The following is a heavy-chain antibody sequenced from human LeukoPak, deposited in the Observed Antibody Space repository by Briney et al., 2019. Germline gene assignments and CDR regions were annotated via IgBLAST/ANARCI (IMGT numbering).Heavy chain of an antibody. D-gene: IGHD4-17*01. V-gene: IGHV3-23*01. CDR1: GFTFKNYA. CDR3: ARDYADYVGYFFFDY. Sequence: PGGSLRLSCAASGFTFKNYAMNWVRKAPGKGLEWVSSISGGGETTYYADSAKGRLTISRDNSQNTLYLQMNSLRAEDTAVYYCARDYADYVGYFFFDYWGQGTLVTVSS. CDR2: ISGGGETT. J-gene: IGHJ4*02.